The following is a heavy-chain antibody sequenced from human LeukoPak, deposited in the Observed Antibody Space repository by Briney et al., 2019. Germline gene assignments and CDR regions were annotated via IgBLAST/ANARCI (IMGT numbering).Heavy chain of an antibody. V-gene: IGHV4-39*07. CDR1: GGSISSSSYY. CDR2: INHSGST. J-gene: IGHJ6*03. Sequence: PSETLSLTCTVSGGSISSSSYYWSWIRQPPGKGLEWIGEINHSGSTNYNLSLKSRVTISVDTSKNQFSLKLSSVTAADTAVYYCARITKPAAVGISAATTYYYMDVWGKGTTVTVSS. CDR3: ARITKPAAVGISAATTYYYMDV. D-gene: IGHD1-26*01.